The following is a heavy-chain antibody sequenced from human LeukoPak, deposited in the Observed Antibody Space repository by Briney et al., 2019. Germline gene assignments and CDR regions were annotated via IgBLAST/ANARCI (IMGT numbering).Heavy chain of an antibody. D-gene: IGHD3-3*01. V-gene: IGHV4-31*03. Sequence: SQTLSLTCTVSGSSISSGGYYWSWIRQHPGKGLEWIGYIYYSGSTYYNPSLKSRVTISVDTSKNQFSLKLSSVTAADTAVYYCARDRQNYDFWSGYYNAYYYGMDVWGQGTTVTVSS. CDR3: ARDRQNYDFWSGYYNAYYYGMDV. CDR1: GSSISSGGYY. CDR2: IYYSGST. J-gene: IGHJ6*02.